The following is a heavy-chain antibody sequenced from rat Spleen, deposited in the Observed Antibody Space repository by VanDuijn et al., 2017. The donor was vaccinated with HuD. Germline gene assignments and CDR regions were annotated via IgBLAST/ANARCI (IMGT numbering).Heavy chain of an antibody. Sequence: SGKGLEWMGIIWTTGTTDYNSALKSRLSISRDTSKNQVFLKMNSLQTEDTAIYFCSRDEYRDNWGFGYWGQGTLVTVSS. CDR3: SRDEYRDNWGFGY. CDR2: IWTTGTT. D-gene: IGHD1-5*01. J-gene: IGHJ3*01. V-gene: IGHV2-30*01.